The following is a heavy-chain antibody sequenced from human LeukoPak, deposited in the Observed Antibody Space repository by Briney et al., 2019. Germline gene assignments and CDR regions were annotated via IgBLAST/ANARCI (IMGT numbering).Heavy chain of an antibody. D-gene: IGHD1-26*01. CDR3: ARDRGKFLIAF. J-gene: IGHJ4*02. CDR2: ISAGNGDT. V-gene: IGHV1-3*01. Sequence: ASVKVSCKASGYTCTIYAIHWVRQAPGQRLEWLGWISAGNGDTGYSQKFQGRVTFTRDTSANTVYMELTSLTSEDAAVYYCARDRGKFLIAFWGQGTLVTVSS. CDR1: GYTCTIYA.